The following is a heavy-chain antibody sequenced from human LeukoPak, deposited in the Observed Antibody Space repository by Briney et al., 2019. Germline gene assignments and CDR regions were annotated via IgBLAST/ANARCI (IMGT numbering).Heavy chain of an antibody. D-gene: IGHD3-22*01. CDR1: GYTFTSNY. CDR2: INSSGGRT. V-gene: IGHV1-46*01. CDR3: ARDPKDDSSGYYYFDY. J-gene: IGHJ4*02. Sequence: ASVKVSCKTSGYTFTSNYIHWVRQAPGQGLEWMGVINSSGGRTSYAQKFQGRVTMTRDMSTSTVYMELSSLRSEDTAVYYCARDPKDDSSGYYYFDYWGQGTLVTVSS.